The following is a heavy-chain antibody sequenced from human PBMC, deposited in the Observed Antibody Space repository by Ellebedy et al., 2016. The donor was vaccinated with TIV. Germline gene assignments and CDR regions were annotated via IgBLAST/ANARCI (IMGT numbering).Heavy chain of an antibody. J-gene: IGHJ4*01. CDR1: GFTFSNYW. CDR3: STLSDTGY. Sequence: GESLKISCAASGFTFSNYWMTWVRQAPGKGPECVANIKQDGSEKYYVDSVKGRFTISRDNAKNTLYLQMNSLKAEDTAMYYCSTLSDTGYWGHGTLVTVSS. V-gene: IGHV3-7*01. D-gene: IGHD1-1*01. CDR2: IKQDGSEK.